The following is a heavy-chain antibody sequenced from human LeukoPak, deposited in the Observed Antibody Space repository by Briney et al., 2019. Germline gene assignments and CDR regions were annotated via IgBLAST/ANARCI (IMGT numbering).Heavy chain of an antibody. V-gene: IGHV3-30*18. CDR3: AKDPGYCSSTSCYALGYFDY. D-gene: IGHD2-2*01. J-gene: IGHJ4*02. CDR1: GFTFSSYG. CDR2: ISYDGSNK. Sequence: GGSLRLSCAASGFTFSSYGMHWVRQAPGKGLEWVAVISYDGSNKYYADSVKGRFTISRDNSKNTLYLRMNSLRAEDTAVYYCAKDPGYCSSTSCYALGYFDYWGQGTLVTVSS.